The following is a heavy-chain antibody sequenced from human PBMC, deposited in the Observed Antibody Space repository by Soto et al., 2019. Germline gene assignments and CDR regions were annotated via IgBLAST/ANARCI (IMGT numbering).Heavy chain of an antibody. Sequence: SETLSLTCAVYGGSFSGYYWSWIRQPPGKGLEWIGEINHSGSTNYNPSLKSRVTISVDTSKNQFSLKLSSLTAADTAVYYCGRAVKRYDILTGYYYYYMDVWGKGTTVTVSS. J-gene: IGHJ6*03. CDR1: GGSFSGYY. V-gene: IGHV4-34*01. CDR3: GRAVKRYDILTGYYYYYMDV. CDR2: INHSGST. D-gene: IGHD3-9*01.